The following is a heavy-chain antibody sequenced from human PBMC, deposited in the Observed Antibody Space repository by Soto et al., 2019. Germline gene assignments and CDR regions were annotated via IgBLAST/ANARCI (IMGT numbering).Heavy chain of an antibody. CDR2: IASSGST. CDR1: GGSINTGGYF. Sequence: PSETLSLTCTVSGGSINTGGYFWTWIRQHPGKGLEWIGYIASSGSTYYHPSLKSRVTISIDTSRNQFSLNLTSVTAADTAVYYCARAPPGPSPRWVLWGQGTTVTVSS. V-gene: IGHV4-31*03. CDR3: ARAPPGPSPRWVL. D-gene: IGHD3-10*01. J-gene: IGHJ6*02.